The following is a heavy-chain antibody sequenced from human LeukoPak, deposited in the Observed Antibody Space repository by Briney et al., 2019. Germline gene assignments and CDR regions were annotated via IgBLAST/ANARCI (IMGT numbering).Heavy chain of an antibody. CDR3: TKGGWGTVLDY. CDR1: GFTFSNYA. J-gene: IGHJ4*02. CDR2: ISGTGDTT. V-gene: IGHV3-23*01. Sequence: GGSLRLSCAASGFTFSNYAMSWVRQAPGEGLEWVSTISGTGDTTYYADSLKGRLTISRDNSKNTLYLQMSSLRADDTAVYYCTKGGWGTVLDYWGQGTLVTVSS. D-gene: IGHD3-10*01.